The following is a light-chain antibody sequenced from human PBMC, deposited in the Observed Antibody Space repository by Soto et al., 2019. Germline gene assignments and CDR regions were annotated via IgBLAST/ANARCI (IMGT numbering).Light chain of an antibody. CDR1: QTVASSH. J-gene: IGKJ1*01. CDR2: GAS. CDR3: QQYSSWLWT. Sequence: PQSPATLSLSLRETATLCCRDSQTVASSHLAWYQQKPGQAPRLLIYGASTRATGIPARFSGSGSGTEFTLTISSLQSEDFAVYYCQQYSSWLWTFGQGTKVDIK. V-gene: IGKV3-15*01.